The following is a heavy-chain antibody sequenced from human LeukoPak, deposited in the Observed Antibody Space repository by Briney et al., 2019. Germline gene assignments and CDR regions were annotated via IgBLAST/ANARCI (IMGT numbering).Heavy chain of an antibody. CDR2: IYYSGST. V-gene: IGHV4-59*12. CDR3: AREHKGIYGGNPLFFDY. CDR1: GGSISSYY. J-gene: IGHJ4*02. D-gene: IGHD4-23*01. Sequence: PSETLSLTCTVSGGSISSYYWSWVRQPPGKGLEWIGYIYYSGSTNYNPSLTSRVTISVDTSKNQFSLKLSSVTAADTAVYYCAREHKGIYGGNPLFFDYWGQGTLVTVSS.